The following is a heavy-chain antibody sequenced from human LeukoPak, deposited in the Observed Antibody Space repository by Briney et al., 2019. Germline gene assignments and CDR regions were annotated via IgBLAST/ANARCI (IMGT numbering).Heavy chain of an antibody. CDR3: ARLGGTLRVDS. Sequence: ASVKVSCKASGYTFTSYGISWVRQAPGQGLEWMGWISAYNGNTNYAQKLQGRVTMTGDTSTSTVYMELSSLRSEDTAVYYCARLGGTLRVDSWGQGTLVTVSS. J-gene: IGHJ4*02. V-gene: IGHV1-18*01. CDR2: ISAYNGNT. D-gene: IGHD4-23*01. CDR1: GYTFTSYG.